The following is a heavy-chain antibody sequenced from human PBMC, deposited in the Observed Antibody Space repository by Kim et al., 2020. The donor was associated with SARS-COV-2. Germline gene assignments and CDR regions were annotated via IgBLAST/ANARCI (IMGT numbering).Heavy chain of an antibody. CDR1: GGSISSSNW. J-gene: IGHJ4*02. V-gene: IGHV4-4*02. D-gene: IGHD6-19*01. CDR3: ARDPGLAVAGGGFDY. Sequence: SETLSLTCAVSGGSISSSNWWSWVRQPPGKGLEWIGEIYHSGSTNYNPSLKSRVTISVDKSKNQFSLKLSSVTAADTAVYYCARDPGLAVAGGGFDYWGQGTLVTVSS. CDR2: IYHSGST.